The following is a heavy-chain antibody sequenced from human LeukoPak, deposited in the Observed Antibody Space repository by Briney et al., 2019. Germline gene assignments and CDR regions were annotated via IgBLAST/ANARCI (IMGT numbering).Heavy chain of an antibody. CDR1: GFTFSSFW. J-gene: IGHJ5*02. D-gene: IGHD5-12*01. V-gene: IGHV3-7*01. Sequence: GGSLRLSCAASGFTFSSFWMSWFHQAPGKGLEWVAHIKYDASAQHYVDSARGRFFISRDNARNSVFLQMNSLTADDTAVYYCATGVATINDHWGRGTLVTVSS. CDR2: IKYDASAQ. CDR3: ATGVATINDH.